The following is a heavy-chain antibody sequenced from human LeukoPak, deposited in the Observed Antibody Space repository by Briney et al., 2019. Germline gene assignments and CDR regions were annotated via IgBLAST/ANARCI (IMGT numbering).Heavy chain of an antibody. CDR2: IIPILGIA. D-gene: IGHD2-21*02. Sequence: SVKVSCKASGGTFSSYAISWVRQAPGQGLEWMGRIIPILGIANYAQKFQGRVTITADKSTSTAYMELSSLGSEDTAVYYCARGVDGGNSDWFDPWGQGTLVTVSS. CDR1: GGTFSSYA. V-gene: IGHV1-69*04. J-gene: IGHJ5*02. CDR3: ARGVDGGNSDWFDP.